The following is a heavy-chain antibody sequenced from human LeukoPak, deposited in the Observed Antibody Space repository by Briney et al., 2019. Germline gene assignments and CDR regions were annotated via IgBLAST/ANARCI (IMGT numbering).Heavy chain of an antibody. V-gene: IGHV4-39*07. J-gene: IGHJ4*02. CDR2: IYYSGST. Sequence: SETLSLTCTVSGGSISSSSYYWGWIRQPPGKGLEWIGSIYYSGSTYYNPSLKSRVTISVDTSKNQFSLKLSSVTAADTAVYYCARGDVLRYFDWPQGFDYWGQGTLVTVSS. CDR3: ARGDVLRYFDWPQGFDY. CDR1: GGSISSSSYY. D-gene: IGHD3-9*01.